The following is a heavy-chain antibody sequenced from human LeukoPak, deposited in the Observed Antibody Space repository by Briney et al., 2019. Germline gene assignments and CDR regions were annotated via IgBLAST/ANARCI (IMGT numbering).Heavy chain of an antibody. Sequence: PGGSLRLSCAASGFTFSSYSMNWVRQAPGKGLEWVSYIRSSSSTIYYADSVKGRFTISRDNAENSLYLQMNSLRAEDTAVYYCARISSSVYWGQGTLVTVSS. CDR3: ARISSSVY. D-gene: IGHD6-13*01. J-gene: IGHJ4*02. CDR2: IRSSSSTI. V-gene: IGHV3-48*01. CDR1: GFTFSSYS.